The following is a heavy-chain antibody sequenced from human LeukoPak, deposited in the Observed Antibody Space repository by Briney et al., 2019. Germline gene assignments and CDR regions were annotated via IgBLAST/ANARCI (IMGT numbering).Heavy chain of an antibody. CDR2: IYSGGNT. CDR3: VRAPGAT. J-gene: IGHJ5*02. Sequence: GGSLGLSCAASGFIVSSNHMSWVRQAPGKGLEWVSVIYSGGNTYYADSVKGRFTISRDNSKNTLYLQMDSLRGEDTAVYYCVRAPGATWGQGTLVTVSP. CDR1: GFIVSSNH. V-gene: IGHV3-53*01. D-gene: IGHD3-10*01.